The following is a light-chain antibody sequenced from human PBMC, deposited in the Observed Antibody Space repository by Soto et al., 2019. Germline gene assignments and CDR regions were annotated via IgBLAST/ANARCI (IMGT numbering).Light chain of an antibody. CDR3: SSYTSSSTL. CDR2: EVR. CDR1: SSDVGGYNY. V-gene: IGLV2-14*01. J-gene: IGLJ2*01. Sequence: QSALTQPASVSGSPGQSITISCTGTSSDVGGYNYVSWYQQHPGKAPKLIIYEVRNRPSGVSSRFSGSKSGNTASLTISGLQAEDEADYYCSSYTSSSTLFGVGTKLTVL.